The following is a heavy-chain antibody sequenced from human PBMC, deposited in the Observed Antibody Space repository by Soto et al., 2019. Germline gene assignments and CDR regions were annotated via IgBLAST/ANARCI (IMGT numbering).Heavy chain of an antibody. Sequence: EVQLLESGGGLVQPGGSLRLSCAASGFTFSSYAMSWVRQAPGKGLEWVSAISGSGGSTYYADSVKGRFTISRDTSKNTMYLQMNSLRAEDTAVYYCAKDRVGYYYYYMDVWGKGTTVTVSS. CDR3: AKDRVGYYYYYMDV. CDR1: GFTFSSYA. D-gene: IGHD3-10*01. CDR2: ISGSGGST. J-gene: IGHJ6*03. V-gene: IGHV3-23*01.